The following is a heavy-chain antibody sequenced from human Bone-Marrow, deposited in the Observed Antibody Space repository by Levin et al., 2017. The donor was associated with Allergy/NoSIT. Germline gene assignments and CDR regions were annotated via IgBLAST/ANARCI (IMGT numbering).Heavy chain of an antibody. CDR1: GFTFGDYA. V-gene: IGHV3-49*04. CDR3: TPDQLGIGTPVDY. CDR2: IRSKAYGGTT. Sequence: GGSLRLSCTASGFTFGDYAMSWVRQAPGKGLEWVGFIRSKAYGGTTEYAASVKGRFTISRDDSKSIAYLQMNSLKTEDTAVYYCTPDQLGIGTPVDYWGQGTLVTVSS. J-gene: IGHJ4*02. D-gene: IGHD7-27*01.